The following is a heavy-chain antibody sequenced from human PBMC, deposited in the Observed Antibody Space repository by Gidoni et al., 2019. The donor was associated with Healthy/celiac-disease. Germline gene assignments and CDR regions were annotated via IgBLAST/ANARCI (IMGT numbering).Heavy chain of an antibody. D-gene: IGHD2-2*01. CDR2: INPNSGGT. CDR3: ARVPAAMFYYYYGMDV. Sequence: QVQLVQSGAEVKKPGASVKVSCKASGYTFTGYYMHWLRQAPGQGLEWMGWINPNSGGTNYAQKFQGRVTMTRDTSISTAYMELSRLRSDDTAVYYCARVPAAMFYYYYGMDVWGQGTTVTVSS. V-gene: IGHV1-2*02. J-gene: IGHJ6*02. CDR1: GYTFTGYY.